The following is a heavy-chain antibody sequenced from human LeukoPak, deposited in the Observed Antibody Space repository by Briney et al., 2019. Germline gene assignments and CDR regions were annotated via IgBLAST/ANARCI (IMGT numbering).Heavy chain of an antibody. Sequence: GASVKVSCKASGYTFTGYYMHWVRQAPGQGLAWMGWINPNSGGTNYAQKFQGRVTMTRDTSISTAYMEVSRLTSDDTAVFYCAREGSGYPYWGQGTLVTVSS. CDR2: INPNSGGT. J-gene: IGHJ4*02. CDR1: GYTFTGYY. D-gene: IGHD5-12*01. CDR3: AREGSGYPY. V-gene: IGHV1-2*02.